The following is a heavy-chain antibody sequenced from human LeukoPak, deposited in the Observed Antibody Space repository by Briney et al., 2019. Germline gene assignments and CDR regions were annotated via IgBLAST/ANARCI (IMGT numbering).Heavy chain of an antibody. CDR3: ARAPEFEYSSSLYYYYYMDV. D-gene: IGHD6-6*01. Sequence: SETLSLTCTVSGGSISSSSYYWGWIRQPPGKGLEWIGSIYYSGSTYYNPSLKSRVTISVDTSKNQFSLKLSSVTAADTAVYYCARAPEFEYSSSLYYYYYMDVWGKGTTVTVSS. CDR2: IYYSGST. CDR1: GGSISSSSYY. V-gene: IGHV4-39*07. J-gene: IGHJ6*03.